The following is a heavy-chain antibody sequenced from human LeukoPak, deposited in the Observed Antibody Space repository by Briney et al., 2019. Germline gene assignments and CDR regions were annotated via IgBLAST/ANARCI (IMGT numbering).Heavy chain of an antibody. Sequence: ASVKVSCKASGYTFTGYYMHWVRQAPGQGLEWMGWINPNCGGTNYAQKFQGRVTMTRDTSISTAYMELSRLRSDDTAVYYCAREYTGRALDIWGQGTMVTVSS. CDR2: INPNCGGT. D-gene: IGHD1-1*01. J-gene: IGHJ3*02. CDR3: AREYTGRALDI. CDR1: GYTFTGYY. V-gene: IGHV1-2*02.